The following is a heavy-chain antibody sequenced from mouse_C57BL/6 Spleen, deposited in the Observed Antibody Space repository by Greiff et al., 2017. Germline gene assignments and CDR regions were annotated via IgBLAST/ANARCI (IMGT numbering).Heavy chain of an antibody. CDR1: GYTFTGYS. CDR2: FYPCSGSI. J-gene: IGHJ4*01. V-gene: IGHV1-62-2*01. D-gene: IGHD4-1*01. Sequence: QVQLQQSGAELVKPGASVKLSCKASGYTFTGYSMHWVKQRPGQGLEWIGWFYPCSGSINYNQKFKGKATLTVDKSSSTVYMELSRLTSDESAVYYCARDEESPNFAFDYWGQGTSLTVSS. CDR3: ARDEESPNFAFDY.